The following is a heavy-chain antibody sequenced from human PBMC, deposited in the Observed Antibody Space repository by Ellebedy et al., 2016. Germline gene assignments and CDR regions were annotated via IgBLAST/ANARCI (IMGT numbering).Heavy chain of an antibody. Sequence: SETLSLXXGVYGGSFSGYYWSRIRQPPGKGLEWIGEINHSGSTNYNPSLKSRVTISVDTSKNQFSLKLSSVTAADTAVYYCARGLTTVTTKGWFDYWGQGTLVTVSS. CDR3: ARGLTTVTTKGWFDY. J-gene: IGHJ4*02. CDR2: INHSGST. D-gene: IGHD4-17*01. CDR1: GGSFSGYY. V-gene: IGHV4-34*01.